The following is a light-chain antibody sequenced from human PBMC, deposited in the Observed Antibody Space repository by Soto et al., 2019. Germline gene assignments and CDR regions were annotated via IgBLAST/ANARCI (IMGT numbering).Light chain of an antibody. CDR3: MQALQTPRT. V-gene: IGKV2-28*01. J-gene: IGKJ3*01. CDR1: QSLLHSNGNTY. CDR2: LAS. Sequence: DIVMTQSPLSLPVTPGEPASISCRSSQSLLHSNGNTYLEWYLQKPGQSPQLLISLASNRASGVPDRFSGSGSGTDFTLKISRVEAADVGVYYCMQALQTPRTFGPGTKVDMK.